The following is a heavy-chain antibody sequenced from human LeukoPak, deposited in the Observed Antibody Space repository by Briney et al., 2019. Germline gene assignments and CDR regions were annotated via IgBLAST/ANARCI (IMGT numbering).Heavy chain of an antibody. CDR1: EYTFTSYW. V-gene: IGHV5-51*01. CDR3: ARHRISDYDSGVSWCDP. CDR2: IYPGDSNT. D-gene: IGHD5-12*01. J-gene: IGHJ5*02. Sequence: GQSLKISCQGLEYTFTSYWIVWVRQMPGRGLEYMGFIYPGDSNTRYSPSFQGQVTISADKSISTAYLQWSSLKASDTAMYYCARHRISDYDSGVSWCDPWGQGTLVTVSS.